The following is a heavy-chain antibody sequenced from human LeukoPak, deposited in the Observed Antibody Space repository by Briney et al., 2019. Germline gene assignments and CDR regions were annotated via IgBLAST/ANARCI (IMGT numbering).Heavy chain of an antibody. CDR2: INSDGGGT. Sequence: GGSLRLSCAASGFTSSNYWMHWVRQDPVKGLVWVSRINSDGGGTEYADSVKGRFTISRDNAKSTLYLQMNSLRAEDTAVYYCARSPRSHMDLWGQGTTVTVSS. V-gene: IGHV3-74*03. J-gene: IGHJ6*02. CDR1: GFTSSNYW. CDR3: ARSPRSHMDL.